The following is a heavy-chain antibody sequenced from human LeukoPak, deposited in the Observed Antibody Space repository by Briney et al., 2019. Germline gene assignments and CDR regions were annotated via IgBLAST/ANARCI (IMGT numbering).Heavy chain of an antibody. D-gene: IGHD6-13*01. CDR1: GFTVSSNY. Sequence: GGSLRLSCAASGFTVSSNYMSWVRQAPGKGLEWVSVIYSGGSTYYADSVKGRFTISRDNSKNTLYLQMNSLRAEDTAVYYCASIQRLVGSEYFQHWGQGTLVTVSS. J-gene: IGHJ1*01. V-gene: IGHV3-53*01. CDR3: ASIQRLVGSEYFQH. CDR2: IYSGGST.